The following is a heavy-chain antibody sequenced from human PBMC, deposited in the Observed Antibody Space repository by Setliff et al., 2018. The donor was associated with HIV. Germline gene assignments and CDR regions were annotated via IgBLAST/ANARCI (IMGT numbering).Heavy chain of an antibody. Sequence: ASVKVSCKASGHTFSNSDIHWVRRATGQGLEWMGWMNPNTGVAGYALKFQGRVTMIRDTSISTAYMELSSLTSEDTAVYWCASGKGVGGVIITGGLDVWGKGTTVTVS. CDR3: ASGKGVGGVIITGGLDV. J-gene: IGHJ6*03. CDR2: MNPNTGVA. CDR1: GHTFSNSD. D-gene: IGHD3-10*01. V-gene: IGHV1-8*01.